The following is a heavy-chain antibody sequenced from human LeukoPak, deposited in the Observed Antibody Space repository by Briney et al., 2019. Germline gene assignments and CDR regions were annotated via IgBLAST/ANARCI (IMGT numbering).Heavy chain of an antibody. J-gene: IGHJ4*02. V-gene: IGHV3-30-3*01. CDR2: ISFDGSNK. Sequence: PGGSLRLSCAASGLSFTNYAMHWVRQAPGKGLEWVAVISFDGSNKYYADSVKGRFTISRDNSKNTLYLQMNSLRAEDTAIYYCARDFSLYSWDLLPNYWGQGTLVTVSS. CDR1: GLSFTNYA. CDR3: ARDFSLYSWDLLPNY. D-gene: IGHD1-26*01.